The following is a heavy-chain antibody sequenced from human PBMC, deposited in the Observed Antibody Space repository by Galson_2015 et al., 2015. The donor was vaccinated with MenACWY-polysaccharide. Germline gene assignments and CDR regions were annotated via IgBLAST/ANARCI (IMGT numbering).Heavy chain of an antibody. Sequence: PALVKPTQTLTLTCTVSGFSLTTSGVGVGWIRQPPGKALEWLALIFWDDNKGYSASLKRRLTITKDSSRNQVVLTMTNMDPVDTATYYCAHRRGVAGADHWGQGTLVTVSS. V-gene: IGHV2-5*02. D-gene: IGHD6-13*01. J-gene: IGHJ5*02. CDR2: IFWDDNK. CDR3: AHRRGVAGADH. CDR1: GFSLTTSGVG.